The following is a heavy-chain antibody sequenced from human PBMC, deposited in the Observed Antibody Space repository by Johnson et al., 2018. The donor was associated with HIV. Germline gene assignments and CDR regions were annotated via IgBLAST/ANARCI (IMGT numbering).Heavy chain of an antibody. CDR3: ARGGGYSIAAPSDAFDI. D-gene: IGHD6-6*01. CDR2: IKSKTDGGTP. J-gene: IGHJ3*02. V-gene: IGHV3-15*01. CDR1: GFTFSNAW. Sequence: EMQLVESGGGLVKPGGSLRLSCAASGFTFSNAWMSWVRQAPGKGLEWVGRIKSKTDGGTPDFTAPVKGRFTISRDNSKNTLYLQMNSLRAEDTAVYYCARGGGYSIAAPSDAFDIWGQGTMVTVSS.